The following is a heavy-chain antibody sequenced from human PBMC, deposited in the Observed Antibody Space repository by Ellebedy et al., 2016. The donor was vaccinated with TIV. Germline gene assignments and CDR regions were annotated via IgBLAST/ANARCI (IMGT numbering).Heavy chain of an antibody. Sequence: GESLKISXAASGFTFSSYAMHWVRQAPGKGLEWVAVISYDGSNKYYADSVKGRFTISRDNSKNTLYLQMNSLRAEDTAVYYCARGAKYCGGDCYWQLDYWGQGTLVTVSS. D-gene: IGHD2-21*02. V-gene: IGHV3-30-3*01. CDR3: ARGAKYCGGDCYWQLDY. CDR1: GFTFSSYA. CDR2: ISYDGSNK. J-gene: IGHJ4*02.